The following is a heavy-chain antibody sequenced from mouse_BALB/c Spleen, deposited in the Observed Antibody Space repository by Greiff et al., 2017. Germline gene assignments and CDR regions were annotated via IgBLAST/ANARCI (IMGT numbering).Heavy chain of an antibody. V-gene: IGHV5-9-4*01. CDR3: ARDYYGSSYAMDY. Sequence: EVQGVESGGGLVKPGGSLKLSCAASGFTFSSYAMSWVRQSPEKRLEWVAEISSGGSYTYYPDTVTGRFTISRGNAKNTLYLEMSSLRSEDTAMYYCARDYYGSSYAMDYWGQGTSVTVSS. CDR1: GFTFSSYA. CDR2: ISSGGSYT. J-gene: IGHJ4*01. D-gene: IGHD1-1*01.